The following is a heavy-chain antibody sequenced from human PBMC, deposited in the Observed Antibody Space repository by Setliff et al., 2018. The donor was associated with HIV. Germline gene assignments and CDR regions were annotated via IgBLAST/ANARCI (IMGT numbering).Heavy chain of an antibody. CDR3: ARGDSFVYSYVYPDY. CDR2: ISHDGNNQ. CDR1: GFTFSNYA. J-gene: IGHJ4*02. V-gene: IGHV3-30*04. D-gene: IGHD3-22*01. Sequence: GGSLRLSCAASGFTFSNYAIHWVRQAPGKGLEWVAVISHDGNNQYYADSLKGRFTISRDNTKNSLYLQMNSLRAEDTAVYYCARGDSFVYSYVYPDYWGQGTLVTVSS.